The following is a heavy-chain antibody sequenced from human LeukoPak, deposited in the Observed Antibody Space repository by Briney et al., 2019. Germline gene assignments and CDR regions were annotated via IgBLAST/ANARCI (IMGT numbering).Heavy chain of an antibody. CDR3: ARSTPGDYTLHLIDS. V-gene: IGHV3-30*03. Sequence: QTGGSLRLSCAASGFTFSSYGMHWVRQAPGKGLEWVAVISYDGSNKYYADSVKDRFTISRDNSKSILYLQMNSLRAEDTAVYYCARSTPGDYTLHLIDSWGQGTLVTVSS. CDR1: GFTFSSYG. J-gene: IGHJ4*02. D-gene: IGHD3-3*01. CDR2: ISYDGSNK.